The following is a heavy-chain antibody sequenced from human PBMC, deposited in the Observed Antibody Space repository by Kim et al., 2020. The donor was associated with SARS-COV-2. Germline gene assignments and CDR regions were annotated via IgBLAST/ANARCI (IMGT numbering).Heavy chain of an antibody. D-gene: IGHD3-3*02. CDR1: GFTFSSYE. CDR3: ARDLISFLERYGMDV. Sequence: GGSLRLSCAASGFTFSSYEMNWVRQAPGKGLEWVSYISSSGSTIYYADSVKGRFTISRDNAKNSLYLQMNSLRAEDTAVYYFARDLISFLERYGMDVWGQGTTVTVSS. J-gene: IGHJ6*02. CDR2: ISSSGSTI. V-gene: IGHV3-48*03.